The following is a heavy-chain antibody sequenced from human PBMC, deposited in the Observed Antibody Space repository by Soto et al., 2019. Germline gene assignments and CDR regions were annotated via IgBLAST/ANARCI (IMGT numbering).Heavy chain of an antibody. CDR2: ISGSGSNT. J-gene: IGHJ4*02. V-gene: IGHV3-23*01. CDR3: ASAPSHSYYNLSCYFDY. D-gene: IGHD1-26*01. Sequence: GGSVRLSCAASGFTFSTYAMSWVRQAPGKGLEWVSAISGSGSNTYYADSGKGRFTISRDDSKSTLYLQMNSLRAEDTAVYYCASAPSHSYYNLSCYFDYWGQGTLVTVSS. CDR1: GFTFSTYA.